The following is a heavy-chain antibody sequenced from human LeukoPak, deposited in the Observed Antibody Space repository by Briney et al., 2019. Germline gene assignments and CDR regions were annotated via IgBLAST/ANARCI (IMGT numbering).Heavy chain of an antibody. Sequence: GRSLRLSCAASGFPFRSYGMHWVRQAPGKGLEWVAVIWYDGSNNYYAASVKGRFTISRDNSKNTLYLQMNSLRAEDTAVYYCARREYCSGGSCYTDYYYGMDVWGQGTTVTVSS. V-gene: IGHV3-33*01. J-gene: IGHJ6*02. D-gene: IGHD2-15*01. CDR1: GFPFRSYG. CDR3: ARREYCSGGSCYTDYYYGMDV. CDR2: IWYDGSNN.